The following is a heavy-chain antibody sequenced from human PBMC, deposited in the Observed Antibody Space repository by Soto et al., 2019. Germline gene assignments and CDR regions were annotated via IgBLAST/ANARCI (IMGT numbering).Heavy chain of an antibody. CDR3: ARPPYPGCINAVCYPLDY. V-gene: IGHV1-46*01. J-gene: IGHJ4*02. D-gene: IGHD2-8*01. CDR1: GYTFTSYY. CDR2: INPSGGST. Sequence: QVQLVQSGAEVKKPGASVKISCKASGYTFTSYYMHWVRQAPGQGLEWMGIINPSGGSTNYAQKLQGRVAMTRGTSTSTVYMELNSVRSEDTAVYFCARPPYPGCINAVCYPLDYWGQGTLVTVSS.